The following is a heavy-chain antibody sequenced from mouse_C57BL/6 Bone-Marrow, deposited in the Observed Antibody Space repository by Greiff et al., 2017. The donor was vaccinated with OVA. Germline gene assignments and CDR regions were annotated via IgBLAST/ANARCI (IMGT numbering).Heavy chain of an antibody. V-gene: IGHV7-3*01. J-gene: IGHJ2*01. Sequence: EVQGVESGGGLVQPGDSLSLSCAASGFTFTNYYMSWVRQPPGKALEWLAFIRNKPNGYTTEYSASVKGRFTSSRDNSQSILYLQMNALRAEDSATYYCARYKGRVAVDYFDYWGQGTALTVSS. CDR1: GFTFTNYY. D-gene: IGHD1-1*01. CDR2: IRNKPNGYTT. CDR3: ARYKGRVAVDYFDY.